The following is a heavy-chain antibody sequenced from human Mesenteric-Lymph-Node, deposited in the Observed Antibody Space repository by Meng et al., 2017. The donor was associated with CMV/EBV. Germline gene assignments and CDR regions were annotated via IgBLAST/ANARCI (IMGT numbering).Heavy chain of an antibody. V-gene: IGHV1-69*10. CDR3: ARSPRITMVRGASRESYYYYGMDV. D-gene: IGHD3-10*01. Sequence: SVKVSCKASGGTFSSYAISWVRQAPGQGLEWMGGIIPILGIANYAQKFQGRVTITADKSTSTAYMELSSLRSEDTAVYYCARSPRITMVRGASRESYYYYGMDVWGQGTTVTVSS. CDR2: IIPILGIA. CDR1: GGTFSSYA. J-gene: IGHJ6*02.